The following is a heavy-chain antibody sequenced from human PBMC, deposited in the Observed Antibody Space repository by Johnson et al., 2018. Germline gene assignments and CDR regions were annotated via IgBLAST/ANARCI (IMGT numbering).Heavy chain of an antibody. CDR2: IRRKAYGGTT. CDR3: AKDRCSYYDSSPDAFDI. J-gene: IGHJ3*02. Sequence: VQLVQSGGGLVQPGRSLRLACTASGFTLGDYAMTWFRQAPGKGLEWVGFIRRKAYGGTTEYAASVKGRFTISRDNSKNTLYLQMNSLRAKYTAVYYCAKDRCSYYDSSPDAFDIWGQGTMVTVSS. V-gene: IGHV3-49*03. D-gene: IGHD3-22*01. CDR1: GFTLGDYA.